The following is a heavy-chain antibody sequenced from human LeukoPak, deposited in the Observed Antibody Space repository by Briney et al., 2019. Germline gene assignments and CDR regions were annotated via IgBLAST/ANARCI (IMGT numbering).Heavy chain of an antibody. V-gene: IGHV1-69*06. J-gene: IGHJ5*02. CDR1: GYTFTSYG. CDR3: ARDNSVRDEAWWFNP. Sequence: SVKVSCKASGYTFTSYGVSWVRQAPGQGLEWMGGIIPMFGTAKYAQKFQGRVTITADKSTSTAYLELSSLRSEDTAVYYCARDNSVRDEAWWFNPWGQGTLVTVSS. D-gene: IGHD5-24*01. CDR2: IIPMFGTA.